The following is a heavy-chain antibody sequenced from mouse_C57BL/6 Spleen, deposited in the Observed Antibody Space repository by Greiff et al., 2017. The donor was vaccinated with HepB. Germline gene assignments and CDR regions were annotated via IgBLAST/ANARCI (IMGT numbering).Heavy chain of an antibody. Sequence: QVHVKQSGAELVRPGASVTLSCKASGYTFTDYEMHWVKQTPVHGLEWIGAIDPETGGTAYNQKFKGKAILTADKSSSTAYMELRSLTSEDSAVYYCTRSMSYDYDKAFDYWGQGTTLTVSS. D-gene: IGHD2-4*01. V-gene: IGHV1-15*01. CDR2: IDPETGGT. CDR3: TRSMSYDYDKAFDY. J-gene: IGHJ2*01. CDR1: GYTFTDYE.